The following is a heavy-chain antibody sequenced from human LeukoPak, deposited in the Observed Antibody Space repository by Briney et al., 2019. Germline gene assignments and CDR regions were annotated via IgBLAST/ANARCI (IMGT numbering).Heavy chain of an antibody. CDR2: INPNSGDT. Sequence: ASVKVSCKASGYTFTGYYMNWVRQATGQGLEWMGWINPNSGDTNSAQKFQGRVTMTRDTSISTAYMELSRLTSDDTAVYYCAGLYSNPPYYYYYYMDVWGKGTTVTVSS. CDR1: GYTFTGYY. J-gene: IGHJ6*03. V-gene: IGHV1-2*02. CDR3: AGLYSNPPYYYYYYMDV. D-gene: IGHD4-11*01.